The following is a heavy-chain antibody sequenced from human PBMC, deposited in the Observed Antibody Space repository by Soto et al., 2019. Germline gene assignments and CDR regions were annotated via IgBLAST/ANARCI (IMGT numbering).Heavy chain of an antibody. Sequence: SETLSLTCAVSGFSISTDYYWGWLRQPPGKRLEYIVSMYHSGSTYYNPSLKSRVTISVATSKNQFSLRLSSLTAADTAVYYCARVCNWNYQGPISFWGQGILVTVSS. CDR1: GFSISTDYY. J-gene: IGHJ4*02. D-gene: IGHD1-7*01. V-gene: IGHV4-38-2*01. CDR2: MYHSGST. CDR3: ARVCNWNYQGPISF.